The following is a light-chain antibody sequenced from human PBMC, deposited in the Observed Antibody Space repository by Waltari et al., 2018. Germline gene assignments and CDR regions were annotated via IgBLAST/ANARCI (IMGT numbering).Light chain of an antibody. J-gene: IGKJ2*01. CDR2: WAS. Sequence: DIVMTQSPDSLAVSLGERATINCKSSQIILYSSSNMHYLAWYQQKPGQPPKLLLCWASTRESGVPDRVSGSGSGTDFTLTISSLQAEDVAVYYCQQYYGSPPYTFGQGTKLEIK. CDR1: QIILYSSSNMHY. CDR3: QQYYGSPPYT. V-gene: IGKV4-1*01.